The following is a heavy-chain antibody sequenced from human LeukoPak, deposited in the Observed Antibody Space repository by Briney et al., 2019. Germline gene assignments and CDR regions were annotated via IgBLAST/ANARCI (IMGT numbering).Heavy chain of an antibody. J-gene: IGHJ3*02. D-gene: IGHD2-2*01. CDR3: ARHCVGSSTCHARFDI. Sequence: PSETLSLTCNVSGGSISSYYWSWIRQPPGKGLEWIGYLYYSGTTNYNPSLKSRVTISVDTSKNQLSLKLSSVTAADTAIYYCARHCVGSSTCHARFDIWGQGTVVTVSS. CDR2: LYYSGTT. CDR1: GGSISSYY. V-gene: IGHV4-59*01.